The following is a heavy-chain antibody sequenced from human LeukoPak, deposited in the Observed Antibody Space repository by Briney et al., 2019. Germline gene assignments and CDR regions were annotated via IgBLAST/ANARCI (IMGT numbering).Heavy chain of an antibody. CDR1: GFTFSSYS. D-gene: IGHD2-15*01. J-gene: IGHJ2*01. CDR3: ARDGGVVVAAGYFDL. Sequence: GGSLRLSCAASGFTFSSYSMNWVRQALGRGLEWVSSITSSSRYIYYADSLKGRFNISRDNAQSSLYLQMNSLRVEDTAVYYCARDGGVVVAAGYFDLWGRGTLVTVSS. V-gene: IGHV3-21*01. CDR2: ITSSSRYI.